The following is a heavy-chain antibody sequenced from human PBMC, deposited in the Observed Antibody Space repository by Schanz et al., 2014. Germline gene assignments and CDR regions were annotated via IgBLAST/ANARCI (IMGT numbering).Heavy chain of an antibody. CDR3: ARGGYSSGWYDRDIAQFDY. CDR1: GYTFSDYG. CDR2: ISPYTGNA. Sequence: QVQLVQSGDEVKKPGASVKVSCKTSGYTFSDYGITWVRQAPGQGLEWVGWISPYTGNAHYFDKMEGRGTMAADTATSTAYMELRSLRSDDTAVYYCARGGYSSGWYDRDIAQFDYWGQGTLVTVSS. V-gene: IGHV1-18*01. J-gene: IGHJ4*02. D-gene: IGHD6-19*01.